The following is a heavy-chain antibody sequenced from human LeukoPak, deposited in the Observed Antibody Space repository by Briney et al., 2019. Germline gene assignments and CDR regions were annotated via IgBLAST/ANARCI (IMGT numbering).Heavy chain of an antibody. CDR3: ARDHDYGDYQFQH. CDR1: GFTFSSYS. Sequence: GGSLRLSCAASGFTFSSYSMNWVRQAPGKGLEWVSSISSSSSYIYYADSVKGRFTVSRDNAKNSLYPQMNSLRAEDTAVYYCARDHDYGDYQFQHWGQGTLVTVSS. V-gene: IGHV3-21*01. D-gene: IGHD4-17*01. J-gene: IGHJ1*01. CDR2: ISSSSSYI.